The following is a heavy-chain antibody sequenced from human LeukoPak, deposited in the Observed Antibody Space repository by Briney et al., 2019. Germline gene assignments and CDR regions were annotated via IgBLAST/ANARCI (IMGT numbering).Heavy chain of an antibody. V-gene: IGHV4-4*07. Sequence: ATETLSLTCTVSGGSISNYFWSWIRQPAGKGLEWIGRIFTTGGTDYNPSLKSRVTMSVDTSKNQFSLKLTSVTAADTAVYYCARESRDYDGSGFYHDYWGQGTLVTVSS. CDR3: ARESRDYDGSGFYHDY. D-gene: IGHD3-22*01. CDR1: GGSISNYF. CDR2: IFTTGGT. J-gene: IGHJ4*02.